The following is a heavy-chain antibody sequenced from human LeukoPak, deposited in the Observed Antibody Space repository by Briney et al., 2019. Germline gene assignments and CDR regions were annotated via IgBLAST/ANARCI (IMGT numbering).Heavy chain of an antibody. Sequence: GASVKVSCTASGYTFTSYGISWVRQAPGRGLEWMGWISAYNGNTNYAQKLQGRVTVTTDTSTSTAYMELRSLRSDDTAVYYCARLSSGDPDYWGQGTLVTVSS. CDR2: ISAYNGNT. CDR3: ARLSSGDPDY. J-gene: IGHJ4*02. D-gene: IGHD4-17*01. V-gene: IGHV1-18*01. CDR1: GYTFTSYG.